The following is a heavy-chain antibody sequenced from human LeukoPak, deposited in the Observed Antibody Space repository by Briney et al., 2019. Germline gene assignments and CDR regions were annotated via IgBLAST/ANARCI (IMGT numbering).Heavy chain of an antibody. V-gene: IGHV4-31*11. CDR2: IYYSGST. D-gene: IGHD2-2*01. CDR1: GGSFSGYY. CDR3: ARFPGYCSSTSCYFDAFDI. Sequence: SETLSLTCAVYGGSFSGYYWSWIRQHPGKGLEWIGYIYYSGSTYYNPSLKSRVTISVDTSKNQFSLKLSSVTAADTAVYYCARFPGYCSSTSCYFDAFDIWGQGTMVTVSS. J-gene: IGHJ3*02.